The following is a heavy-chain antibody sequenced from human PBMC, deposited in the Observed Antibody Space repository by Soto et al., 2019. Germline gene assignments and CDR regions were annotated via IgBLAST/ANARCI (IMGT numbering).Heavy chain of an antibody. CDR3: ARSCSSTSCSSIQFDY. V-gene: IGHV1-46*03. D-gene: IGHD2-2*01. CDR1: GYTFTSYY. CDR2: INPSGGST. Sequence: GASVKVSCKSSGYTFTSYYMHCVRQAPGQGLEWMGIINPSGGSTSYAQKFQGRVTMTRDTSTSTVYMELSSLRSEDTAVYYCARSCSSTSCSSIQFDYWGQGTLVTVSS. J-gene: IGHJ4*02.